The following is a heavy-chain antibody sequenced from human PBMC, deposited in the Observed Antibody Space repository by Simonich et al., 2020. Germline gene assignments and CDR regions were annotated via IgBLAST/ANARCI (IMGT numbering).Heavy chain of an antibody. CDR1: GFTFSSYS. CDR3: ARDSSYYAFDI. CDR2: ISSSSRTK. D-gene: IGHD5-12*01. Sequence: EVQLVESGGGLVQPGGSLRLSCAASGFTFSSYSMNWVRQAPGKGLEWVSYISSSSRTKDYADTVKGQFTISRDNAKNSLYRQMNSLRAEDTAVYYCARDSSYYAFDIWGQGTMVTVSS. V-gene: IGHV3-48*01. J-gene: IGHJ3*02.